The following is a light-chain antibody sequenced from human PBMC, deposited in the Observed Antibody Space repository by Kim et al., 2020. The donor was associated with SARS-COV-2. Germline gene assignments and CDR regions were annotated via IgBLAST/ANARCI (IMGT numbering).Light chain of an antibody. CDR1: NSAVGAYNY. V-gene: IGLV2-8*01. CDR2: EVS. CDR3: SSYAGSNTL. Sequence: PGQSVTISCTGTNSAVGAYNYVSWDQQHPGKAPKLMIYEVSKRPSGVPDRFSGSKAGNTASLTVSGLQAEDEADYFCSSYAGSNTLFGGGTQLTVL. J-gene: IGLJ3*02.